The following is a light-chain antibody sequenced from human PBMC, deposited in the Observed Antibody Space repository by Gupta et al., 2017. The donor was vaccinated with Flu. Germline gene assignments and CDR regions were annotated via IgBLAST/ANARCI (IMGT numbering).Light chain of an antibody. CDR3: AAWDDILNGVM. J-gene: IGLJ3*02. CDR1: DSNIRNNY. CDR2: RNN. Sequence: QTVMSQPPSASESPGQRITISCTGDDSNIRNNYVHWYQQVPGTAPRLFVYRNNKRPLGVPDRFSGSKSGTSASRAISGLRPEDEGIYYCAAWDDILNGVMFGGGTKLTVL. V-gene: IGLV1-47*01.